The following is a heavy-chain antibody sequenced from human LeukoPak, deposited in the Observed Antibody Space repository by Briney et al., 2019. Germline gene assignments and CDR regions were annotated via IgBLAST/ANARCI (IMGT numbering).Heavy chain of an antibody. J-gene: IGHJ4*02. CDR2: ISTSGRPI. CDR1: GFIFSDYY. Sequence: GGSLRLSCAVSGFIFSDYYMSWIRQAPGKGLEWVSYISTSGRPIYHVDSVKGRFTISRDNAKNSLYLLMNSLRVEDTAVYYCARAGYCSSTSCYVSLWGQGTLVTVSS. CDR3: ARAGYCSSTSCYVSL. V-gene: IGHV3-11*04. D-gene: IGHD2-2*03.